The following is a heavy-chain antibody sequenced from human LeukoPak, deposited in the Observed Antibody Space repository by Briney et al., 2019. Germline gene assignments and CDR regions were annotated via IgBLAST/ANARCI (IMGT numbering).Heavy chain of an antibody. CDR1: GFTFSSYS. V-gene: IGHV3-48*01. Sequence: GGSLRLSCAASGFTFSSYSMNWVRQAPGKGLEWVSYISSSSSTIYYADSVKGRFTISRDNAKNSLYLQMNSLRAEDTAVYYCARGGRKAVAGTPNWFDPWCQGTLVTVSS. J-gene: IGHJ5*02. CDR2: ISSSSSTI. D-gene: IGHD6-19*01. CDR3: ARGGRKAVAGTPNWFDP.